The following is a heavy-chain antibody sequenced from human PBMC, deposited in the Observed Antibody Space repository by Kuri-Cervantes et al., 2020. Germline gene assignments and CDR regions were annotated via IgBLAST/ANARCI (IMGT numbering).Heavy chain of an antibody. CDR2: IGTAGDT. CDR1: GFTFSSYD. D-gene: IGHD3-22*01. CDR3: ARDGGRGGYYNYYYYYGMDV. J-gene: IGHJ6*02. Sequence: GESLKISCAASGFTFSSYDMHWVRQVTGKGLEWVSAIGTAGDTYYPGSVKGRFTISRDNAKNSLYLQMNSLRAEDTAVYYYARDGGRGGYYNYYYYYGMDVWGQGTTVTVSS. V-gene: IGHV3-13*01.